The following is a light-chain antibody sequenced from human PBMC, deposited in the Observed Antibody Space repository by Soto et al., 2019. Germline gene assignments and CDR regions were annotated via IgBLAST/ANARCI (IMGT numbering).Light chain of an antibody. J-gene: IGLJ1*01. Sequence: QSVLTQPRSVSGSPGQSVTISCTGTSSDVGGYNYVSWYQQHPGKAPKVIIYDVSKWPSGVPDRFSGSKSGNTASLTISGLQAEDEADYYCCSYAGSFYVFGAGTKLTVL. CDR3: CSYAGSFYV. CDR2: DVS. CDR1: SSDVGGYNY. V-gene: IGLV2-11*01.